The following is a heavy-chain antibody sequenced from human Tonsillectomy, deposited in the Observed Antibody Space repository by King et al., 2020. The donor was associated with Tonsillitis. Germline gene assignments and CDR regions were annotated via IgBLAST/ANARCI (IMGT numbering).Heavy chain of an antibody. CDR3: ARGYSYGSEEFDY. CDR1: GGSISSGSYY. V-gene: IGHV4-61*02. J-gene: IGHJ4*02. D-gene: IGHD5-18*01. CDR2: IYTSGST. Sequence: QLQESGPGLVKPSQTLSLTCTVSGGSISSGSYYWSWIRQPAGKGLEWIGRIYTSGSTNYNPSLKSRVTMSLDTSKNQFSLKLSSVTAADTAVYYCARGYSYGSEEFDYWGQGTLVTVSS.